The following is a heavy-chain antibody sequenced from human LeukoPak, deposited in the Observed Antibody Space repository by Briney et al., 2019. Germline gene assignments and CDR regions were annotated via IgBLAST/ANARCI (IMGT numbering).Heavy chain of an antibody. CDR3: ARRATGGAFDI. CDR2: IYYSGST. Sequence: SETLSLTCTVSGGSISSSSYYWGWIRQPPGKGLEWIGSIYYSGSTYYNPPLKSRVTISVDTSKNQFSLKLSSVTAADTAVYYCARRATGGAFDIWGQGTMVTVSS. CDR1: GGSISSSSYY. V-gene: IGHV4-39*01. D-gene: IGHD2-15*01. J-gene: IGHJ3*02.